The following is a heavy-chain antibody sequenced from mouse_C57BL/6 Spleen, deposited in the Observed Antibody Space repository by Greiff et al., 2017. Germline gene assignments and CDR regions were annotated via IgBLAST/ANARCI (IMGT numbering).Heavy chain of an antibody. Sequence: VQLQESGAELVRPGASVTLSCKASGYTFTDYEMHWVKQTPVHGLEWIGAIDPETGGTAYNQKFKGKAILTADKSSSTAYMELRSLTSEDSAVYYCTRRVLGYYYAMDYWGQGTSVTVSS. J-gene: IGHJ4*01. CDR1: GYTFTDYE. CDR3: TRRVLGYYYAMDY. D-gene: IGHD2-10*02. V-gene: IGHV1-15*01. CDR2: IDPETGGT.